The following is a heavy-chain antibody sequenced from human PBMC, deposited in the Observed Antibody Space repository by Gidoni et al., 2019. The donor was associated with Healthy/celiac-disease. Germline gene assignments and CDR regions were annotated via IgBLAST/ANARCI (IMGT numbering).Heavy chain of an antibody. D-gene: IGHD1-26*01. CDR3: AKGLGATLFDY. J-gene: IGHJ4*02. Sequence: EVQLLESGGGLVQPGGPLRLSCAAPGFTFSSYAMSWIRQAPGKGLEWVSAISGSGGSTYYADSVKGRFTISRDNSKNTLYLQMNSLRAEDTAVYYCAKGLGATLFDYWGQGTLVTVSS. V-gene: IGHV3-23*01. CDR2: ISGSGGST. CDR1: GFTFSSYA.